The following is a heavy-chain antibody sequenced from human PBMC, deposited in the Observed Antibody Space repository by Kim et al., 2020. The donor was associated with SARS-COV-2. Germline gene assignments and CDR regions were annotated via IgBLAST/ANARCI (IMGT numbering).Heavy chain of an antibody. Sequence: GGSLRLSCAASVFTFTNYAMNWVRQAPGKGLEWVAVTSGGGGSKYYADSVKGLFTISRDNSKNTVYLQMSSLMAEDTAVYYSAEEWGLTSLSSGGDLFDYWGQGTLVSVSS. CDR3: AEEWGLTSLSSGGDLFDY. V-gene: IGHV3-23*01. D-gene: IGHD4-17*01. J-gene: IGHJ4*02. CDR1: VFTFTNYA. CDR2: TSGGGGSK.